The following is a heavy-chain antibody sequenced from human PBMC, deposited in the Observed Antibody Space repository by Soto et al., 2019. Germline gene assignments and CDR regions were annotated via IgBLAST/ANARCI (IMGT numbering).Heavy chain of an antibody. V-gene: IGHV4-34*01. CDR1: GGSFSGYY. Sequence: SSETLSLTCAVYGGSFSGYYWSWIRQPPGKGLEWIGEINHSGSTNYNPSLKSRVTISVDTSKNQFSLKLSSVTAADTAVYYCARDGVSSTEYTWNYGTYFDYWGQGALVT. CDR2: INHSGST. CDR3: ARDGVSSTEYTWNYGTYFDY. J-gene: IGHJ4*02. D-gene: IGHD1-7*01.